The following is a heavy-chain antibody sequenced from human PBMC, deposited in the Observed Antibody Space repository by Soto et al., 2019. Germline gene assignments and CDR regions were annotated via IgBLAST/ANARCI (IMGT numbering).Heavy chain of an antibody. D-gene: IGHD2-2*02. CDR1: GFIFSGSA. CDR3: ARGQGAAIGDYYYHGMDV. CDR2: IRSRADNFAT. Sequence: GGSLRLSCAASGFIFSGSAIRWVRQASGKGLEWVGRIRSRADNFATSSAASVKGRFTFSRDDSKNTAYLQMNTLKPEDTAVYYCARGQGAAIGDYYYHGMDVWGQGTTVTVSS. J-gene: IGHJ6*02. V-gene: IGHV3-73*01.